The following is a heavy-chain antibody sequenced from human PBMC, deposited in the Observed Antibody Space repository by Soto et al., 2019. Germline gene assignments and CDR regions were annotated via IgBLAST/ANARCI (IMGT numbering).Heavy chain of an antibody. D-gene: IGHD1-20*01. CDR1: GYTFTSYA. CDR3: ARGITLPTPLDY. Sequence: QVQLVQSEAEEKKPGASVKVSCKASGYTFTSYAMHWVRQAPGQRLEWMGWINAGNGNTKYSQKFQGRVTITRDTSASTAYMELSSLRSEGTAVYYCARGITLPTPLDYWGQGTLVTVSS. CDR2: INAGNGNT. V-gene: IGHV1-3*05. J-gene: IGHJ4*02.